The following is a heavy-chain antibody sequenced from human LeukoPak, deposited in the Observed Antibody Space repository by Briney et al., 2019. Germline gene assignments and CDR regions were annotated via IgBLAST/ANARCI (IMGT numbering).Heavy chain of an antibody. Sequence: SGGSLRLSCAASGTYWMHWVRQAPGKGLVWVSHINSDGSWTGYADSVKGRFTISKDNAKNTVSLQMNNLRAEDTAVCYCVTFYETYWGRGTLVTVSS. D-gene: IGHD2/OR15-2a*01. V-gene: IGHV3-74*01. CDR1: GTYW. CDR2: INSDGSWT. CDR3: VTFYETY. J-gene: IGHJ4*02.